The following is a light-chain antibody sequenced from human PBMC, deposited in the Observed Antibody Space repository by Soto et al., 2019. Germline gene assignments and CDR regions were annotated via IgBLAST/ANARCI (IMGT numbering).Light chain of an antibody. V-gene: IGLV1-40*01. J-gene: IGLJ1*01. CDR3: QSCDSSLSVYV. CDR1: SSNIGAGYD. Sequence: QSVLTQPPSVSGAPGQRVTISCTGSSSNIGAGYDVHWYQQLPGTAPKLLIYGNSNRPSGVPDRFSGSKSGTSASLAITGLQAEDEADYYCQSCDSSLSVYVVGTGTKLTVL. CDR2: GNS.